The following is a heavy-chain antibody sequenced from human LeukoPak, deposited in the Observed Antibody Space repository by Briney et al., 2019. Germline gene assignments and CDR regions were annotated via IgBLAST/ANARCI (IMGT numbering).Heavy chain of an antibody. V-gene: IGHV3-33*01. J-gene: IGHJ4*02. D-gene: IGHD5-12*01. CDR1: GFTFSNYG. CDR2: IWYDGSNK. CDR3: ARGYSGYEY. Sequence: GGSLRLSCAVSGFTFSNYGMHWVRQAPGKGLEWVAVIWYDGSNKYYADSVKGRFTISRDNAKNTLYLQMNSLRAEDTAVYYCARGYSGYEYWGQGTLVTVSS.